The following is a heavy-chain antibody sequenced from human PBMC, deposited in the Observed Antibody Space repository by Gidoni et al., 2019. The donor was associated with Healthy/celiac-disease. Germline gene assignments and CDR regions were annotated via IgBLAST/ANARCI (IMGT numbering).Heavy chain of an antibody. V-gene: IGHV3-74*01. J-gene: IGHJ6*02. CDR2: IKMDGSST. CDR1: GFPFSSYW. D-gene: IGHD3-16*01. CDR3: AREGLTRYYYGMDV. Sequence: EVQLVESGGGLVQPGGSLRLSCAASGFPFSSYWLHWVRQAPGKGLLWVSRIKMDGSSTSYAASVKGRFTISRDNAKNTLYLQMNSLRAEDTAVYYCAREGLTRYYYGMDVWGQGTTVTVSS.